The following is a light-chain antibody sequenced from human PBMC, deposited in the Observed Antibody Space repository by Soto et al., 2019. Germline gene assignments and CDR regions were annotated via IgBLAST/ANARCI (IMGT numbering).Light chain of an antibody. CDR2: EVN. CDR1: SSDVGAFNY. V-gene: IGLV2-8*01. Sequence: QSVLTRAASGSGSPGRSATISCTGTSSDVGAFNYVSWYQHHPGKVPKFLIYEVNKRPSGVPDRFSGSKSGNTASLTVSGLQPEDEAEYFCSSFVDGTSYVFGTGTKVTVL. CDR3: SSFVDGTSYV. J-gene: IGLJ1*01.